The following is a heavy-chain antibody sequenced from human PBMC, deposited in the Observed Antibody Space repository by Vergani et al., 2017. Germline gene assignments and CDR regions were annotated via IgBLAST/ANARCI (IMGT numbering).Heavy chain of an antibody. J-gene: IGHJ4*02. V-gene: IGHV4-38-2*02. D-gene: IGHD3-3*01. Sequence: QVQLQESGPGLVKPSETLSLTCTVSGGSISSYYWGWIRQPPGKGLEWIGSIYHSGSTYYNPSLKSRVTISVDTSKNQFSLKLSSVTAADTAVYYCARHVYDFWSGYYSYFDYWGQGTLVTVSS. CDR3: ARHVYDFWSGYYSYFDY. CDR1: GGSISSYY. CDR2: IYHSGST.